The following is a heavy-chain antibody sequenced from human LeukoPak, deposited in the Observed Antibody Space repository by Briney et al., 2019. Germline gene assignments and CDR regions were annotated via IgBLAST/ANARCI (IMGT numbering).Heavy chain of an antibody. CDR3: ARHPGITAAGTGFDI. Sequence: SETLSLTCTVSGGSISSSTDYWGWIRQPPGKGLEWIGSIYYSGRTYYNPSLKSRLSISVDTSKNQFSLKLSSVTAADTAVYYCARHPGITAAGTGFDIWGQGTMVTVSS. CDR2: IYYSGRT. CDR1: GGSISSSTDY. V-gene: IGHV4-39*01. J-gene: IGHJ3*02. D-gene: IGHD6-13*01.